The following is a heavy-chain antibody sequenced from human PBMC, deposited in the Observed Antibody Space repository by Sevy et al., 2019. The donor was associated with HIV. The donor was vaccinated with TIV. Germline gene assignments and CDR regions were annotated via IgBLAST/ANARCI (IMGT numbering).Heavy chain of an antibody. Sequence: ASVKVSCKVSGYIFTELSMHWVRQAPGKGLEWMGGFDPEDGETIYAQKFQGRVTMTEDTSTDTAYMDLSSLRSEDTXVYYCATDSVLLKGRYYDSSGYYLHYWGQRTLVTVSS. J-gene: IGHJ4*02. CDR3: ATDSVLLKGRYYDSSGYYLHY. CDR2: FDPEDGET. V-gene: IGHV1-24*01. CDR1: GYIFTELS. D-gene: IGHD3-22*01.